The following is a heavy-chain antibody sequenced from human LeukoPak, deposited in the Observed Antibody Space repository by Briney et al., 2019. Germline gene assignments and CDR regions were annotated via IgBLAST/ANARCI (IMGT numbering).Heavy chain of an antibody. CDR2: INHSGST. CDR1: GGSFSGYY. J-gene: IGHJ6*03. CDR3: ARGSDSSSWHYYYYYYMDV. Sequence: SETLPLTCAVYGGSFSGYYWSWIRQPPGKGLEWIGEINHSGSTNYNPSLKSRVTISVDTSKNQFSLKLSSVTAADTAVYYCARGSDSSSWHYYYYYYMDVWGKGTTVTVSS. V-gene: IGHV4-34*01. D-gene: IGHD6-13*01.